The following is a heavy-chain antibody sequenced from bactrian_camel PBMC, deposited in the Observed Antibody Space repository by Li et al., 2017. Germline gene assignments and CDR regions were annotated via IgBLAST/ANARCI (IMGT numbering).Heavy chain of an antibody. J-gene: IGHJ4*01. CDR2: IYTGDDADDDT. Sequence: VQLVESGGGSVQAGGSLRLSCAASGYTYSSNVMGWFRQAPGKEREGVAFIYTGDDADDDTYYTDSVKGRFTISRDNAKNMVYLQMNNLKPDDTSMYYCAAINNGYCLVGDWRKWRGYKYWRQGTQVTVS. V-gene: IGHV3S40*01. CDR3: AAINNGYCLVGDWRKWRGYKY. D-gene: IGHD1*01. CDR1: GYTYSSNV.